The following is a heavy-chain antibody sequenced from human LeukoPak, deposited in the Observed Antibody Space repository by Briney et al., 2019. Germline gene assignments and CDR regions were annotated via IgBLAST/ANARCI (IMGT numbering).Heavy chain of an antibody. CDR3: ARDTRGIFDY. V-gene: IGHV3-7*05. CDR1: GFTFSNYF. Sequence: GGSLRLSCDASGFTFSNYFMSWVRQAPGKGLEWVANIKEDGSDKNYVDSVKGRFTISRDNAKNSLYLQMNSLRAEDTAEYYCARDTRGIFDYWGQGTLVTVSS. J-gene: IGHJ4*02. CDR2: IKEDGSDK. D-gene: IGHD3-10*01.